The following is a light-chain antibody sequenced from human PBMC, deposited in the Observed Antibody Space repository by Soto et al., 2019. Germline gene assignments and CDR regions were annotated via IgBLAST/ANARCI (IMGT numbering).Light chain of an antibody. V-gene: IGLV2-14*01. CDR2: EVT. Sequence: QSALTQPASVSGSPGQSITISCTGSNSDIGAYDYVSWYQQHPGKPPTLLIYEVTFRPSGVPNRFSGSKSGNTATLTISGLLHEDEADYYCGSYASATLIFGGGTKLTVL. J-gene: IGLJ2*01. CDR3: GSYASATLI. CDR1: NSDIGAYDY.